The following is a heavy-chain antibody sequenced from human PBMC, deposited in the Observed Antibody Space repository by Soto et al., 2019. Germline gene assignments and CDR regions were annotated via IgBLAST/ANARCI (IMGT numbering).Heavy chain of an antibody. J-gene: IGHJ4*02. Sequence: QVHRVQSGAEVRKPGASVKVSCKGSGYTFTSYGIAWVRQAPGQGLEWMGWISAHNDNTNYAQKVQGRVTVTRDTSTSTAYMELRNLRSDDTAVYYCARGRYGDYWGQGARVTVSS. V-gene: IGHV1-18*01. CDR3: ARGRYGDY. CDR2: ISAHNDNT. CDR1: GYTFTSYG. D-gene: IGHD1-1*01.